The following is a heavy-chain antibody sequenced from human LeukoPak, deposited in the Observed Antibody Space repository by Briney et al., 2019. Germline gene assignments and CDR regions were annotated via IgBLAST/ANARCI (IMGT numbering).Heavy chain of an antibody. D-gene: IGHD5-12*01. J-gene: IGHJ6*03. CDR3: ARTSGYSGYGPYYYYYYMDV. Sequence: SETLSLTCAVSGASITSYYWTWIRQPPGKGLEWIGYIYHTGNIKYNPSLNSRVTISIDTSKNQFSLKLSSVTAADTAVYYCARTSGYSGYGPYYYYYYMDVWGKGTTVTVSS. CDR2: IYHTGNI. CDR1: GASITSYY. V-gene: IGHV4-59*12.